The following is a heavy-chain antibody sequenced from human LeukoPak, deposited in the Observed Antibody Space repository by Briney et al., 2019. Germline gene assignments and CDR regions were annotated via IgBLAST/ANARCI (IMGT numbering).Heavy chain of an antibody. J-gene: IGHJ5*02. Sequence: PSETLSLTCTVSGGSISSYYWSWIRQPPGKGLEWIGYIYYSGSTNYKPSLKSRVTISVDTSKNQFSLELSSVTAADTAVYYCARGGYYGSGNDFRFDPWGQGTLVTVSS. CDR1: GGSISSYY. CDR2: IYYSGST. D-gene: IGHD3-10*01. CDR3: ARGGYYGSGNDFRFDP. V-gene: IGHV4-59*01.